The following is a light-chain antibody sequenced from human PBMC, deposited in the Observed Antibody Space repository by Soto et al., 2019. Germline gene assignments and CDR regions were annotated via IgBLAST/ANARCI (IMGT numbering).Light chain of an antibody. CDR3: QQSYSTPRT. CDR2: AAS. CDR1: QSISSY. J-gene: IGKJ1*01. Sequence: DIQMTQSPSSLSASVGDRVTITCRASQSISSYLNWYQQKPGKAPKLLIYAASSLQSGVPSRFSGSGSWTDFTLTISSLQPEDFATYYYQQSYSTPRTFGQGTKVEIK. V-gene: IGKV1-39*01.